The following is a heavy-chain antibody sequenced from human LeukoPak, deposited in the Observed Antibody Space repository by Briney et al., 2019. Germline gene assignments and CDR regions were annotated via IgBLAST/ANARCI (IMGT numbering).Heavy chain of an antibody. D-gene: IGHD6-19*01. CDR2: ISWNSGSI. J-gene: IGHJ4*02. Sequence: GRSLRLSCAASGFTFDDYAMHWARQAPGKGLEWVSGISWNSGSIGYADSVKGRFTISRDNAKNSLYLQMNSLRAEDTVLYYCAKEAVAGAIDYWGQGTLVTVSS. CDR1: GFTFDDYA. CDR3: AKEAVAGAIDY. V-gene: IGHV3-9*01.